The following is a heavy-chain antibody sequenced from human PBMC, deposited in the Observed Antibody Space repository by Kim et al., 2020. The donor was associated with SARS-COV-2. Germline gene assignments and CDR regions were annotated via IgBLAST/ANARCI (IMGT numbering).Heavy chain of an antibody. Sequence: GGSLRLSCAASGFRFSDYYMAWIRQAPGKGLECVSYIHFSSVDIYYADSVKGRFTISRDNAKNSLYLQMNNLRAEDTAVYYCARDHVVAGLYLDSWGQGILVTVSS. J-gene: IGHJ4*02. CDR3: ARDHVVAGLYLDS. D-gene: IGHD6-19*01. CDR1: GFRFSDYY. V-gene: IGHV3-11*04. CDR2: IHFSSVDI.